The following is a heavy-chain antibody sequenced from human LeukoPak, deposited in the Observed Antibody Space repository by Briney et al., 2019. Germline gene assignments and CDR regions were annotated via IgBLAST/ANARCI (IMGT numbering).Heavy chain of an antibody. CDR3: ACYYGSGSYPAINWFDP. D-gene: IGHD3-10*01. CDR2: IIPIFGTA. V-gene: IGHV1-69*13. J-gene: IGHJ5*02. Sequence: SVKVSCKASGGTFSSYAISWVRQAPGQGLEWMGGIIPIFGTANYAQKFQGRVTITADESTSTAYMELSSLRSGDTAVYYCACYYGSGSYPAINWFDPWGQGTLVTVSS. CDR1: GGTFSSYA.